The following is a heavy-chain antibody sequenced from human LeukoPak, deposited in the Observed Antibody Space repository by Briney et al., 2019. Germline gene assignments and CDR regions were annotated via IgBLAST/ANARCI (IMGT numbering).Heavy chain of an antibody. D-gene: IGHD6-6*01. CDR3: ARGHSSLRLYYFDY. CDR2: INPNSGGT. CDR1: GYTFTGYY. Sequence: GASVKVSCKASGYTFTGYYMHWVRQVPGQGLEWMGWINPNSGGTNYAQKFEGRVTMTRDTSISTADMELSSLTSEDTAVYYCARGHSSLRLYYFDYWGQGTLVTVSS. V-gene: IGHV1-2*02. J-gene: IGHJ4*02.